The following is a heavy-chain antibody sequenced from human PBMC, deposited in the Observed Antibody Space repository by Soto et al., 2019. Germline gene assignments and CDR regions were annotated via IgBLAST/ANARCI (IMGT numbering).Heavy chain of an antibody. D-gene: IGHD5-18*01. Sequence: SGGSLRLSCAASGFTLSSYWMHWVRRAPGKGLVWVSRINNDGSSTTYADSVQGRFTISRDNTKNTLYLQMNSLRTEDTAVYYCTRGALDTPMVADFWGQGTLVTVSS. CDR1: GFTLSSYW. J-gene: IGHJ4*02. CDR2: INNDGSST. V-gene: IGHV3-74*01. CDR3: TRGALDTPMVADF.